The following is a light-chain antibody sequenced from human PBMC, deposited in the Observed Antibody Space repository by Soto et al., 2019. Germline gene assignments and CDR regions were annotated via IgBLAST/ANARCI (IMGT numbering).Light chain of an antibody. Sequence: EIVLTQSPGTLSSSPGERVTLSCRASQSVTSNYLAWYQQKPGQAPRLLIFGASIRATGIPDRFSGSGSGTDFTLTVSRLEPEDFAVFYCQQYGSSPPTFGQGTKLEIK. CDR1: QSVTSNY. V-gene: IGKV3-20*01. J-gene: IGKJ2*01. CDR3: QQYGSSPPT. CDR2: GAS.